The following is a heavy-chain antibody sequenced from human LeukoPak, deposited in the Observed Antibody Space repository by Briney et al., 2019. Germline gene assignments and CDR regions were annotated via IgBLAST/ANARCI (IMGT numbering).Heavy chain of an antibody. J-gene: IGHJ3*02. V-gene: IGHV3-7*01. CDR2: IRQDGSEK. Sequence: GGSLRLSCAASGFTFSGHWMSWVRQAPGKGLEWVASIRQDGSEKHYVDSVEGRFIISRDNAKNSLHLQMNSLRAEDTAVYYCAKGSSRPPNAFDIWGQGTLVTVSS. CDR3: AKGSSRPPNAFDI. D-gene: IGHD6-6*01. CDR1: GFTFSGHW.